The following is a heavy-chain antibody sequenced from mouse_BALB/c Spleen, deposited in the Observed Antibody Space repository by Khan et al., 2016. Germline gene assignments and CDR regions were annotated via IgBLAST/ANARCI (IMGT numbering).Heavy chain of an antibody. Sequence: QIQLVQSGPELKKPGETVKISCKASGYTFTDYSMHWVKQAPGKGLKWMGWINTETGEPTYADDFKGRFAFSLETSASTAYLQINNLKNEDTATYFCARYRYDGDYYAMDYWGQGTSVTVSS. CDR1: GYTFTDYS. CDR3: ARYRYDGDYYAMDY. V-gene: IGHV9-2-1*01. CDR2: INTETGEP. J-gene: IGHJ4*01. D-gene: IGHD2-14*01.